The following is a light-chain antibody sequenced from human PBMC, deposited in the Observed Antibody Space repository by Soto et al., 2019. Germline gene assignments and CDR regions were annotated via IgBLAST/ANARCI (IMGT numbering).Light chain of an antibody. J-gene: IGKJ1*01. CDR1: QSLRSS. V-gene: IGKV3-15*01. Sequence: EILTTQSPDALSESLLQSATLSCRASQSLRSSLAWYQQKPGQAPRLLIYDASTRATGIPARFSGSGSGTDFTLTISGLQSEDFAVYYCQQYNNWPQTFGQGTKVDIK. CDR3: QQYNNWPQT. CDR2: DAS.